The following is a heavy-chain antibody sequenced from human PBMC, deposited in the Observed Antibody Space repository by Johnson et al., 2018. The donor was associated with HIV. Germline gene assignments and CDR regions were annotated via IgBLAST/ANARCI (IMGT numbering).Heavy chain of an antibody. D-gene: IGHD5-18*01. V-gene: IGHV3-64*01. CDR2: ISSNGGST. CDR3: ARELQLWFSAFDI. Sequence: VQLVESGGGLVQPGGSLRLSCAASGFTFSSYAMRWVRQAPGKGLEYVSAISSNGGSTYYANSVKGRFTISRDNSKNTLYLQMGSLRAEDMAVYYCARELQLWFSAFDIWGQGTMVTVSS. CDR1: GFTFSSYA. J-gene: IGHJ3*02.